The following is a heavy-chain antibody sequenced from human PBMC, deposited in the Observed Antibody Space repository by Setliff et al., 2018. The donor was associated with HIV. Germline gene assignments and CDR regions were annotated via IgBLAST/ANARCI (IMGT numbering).Heavy chain of an antibody. V-gene: IGHV1-2*06. CDR3: ATRAGVDY. CDR2: INPNSGGT. D-gene: IGHD3-10*01. Sequence: ASVKVSCKASGYTFTTYFMHWVRQAPGQGLEWMGRINPNSGGTNYAQQFQGRVTMTRGTSIATAYMELSRLKSDDTAVYYCATRAGVDYWGQGTLVTVSS. CDR1: GYTFTTYF. J-gene: IGHJ4*02.